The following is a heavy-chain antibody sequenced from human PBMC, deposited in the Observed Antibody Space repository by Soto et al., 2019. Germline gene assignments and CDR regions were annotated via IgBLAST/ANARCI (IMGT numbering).Heavy chain of an antibody. CDR2: ISGDASRI. CDR3: ARDRDAGWFVMDV. V-gene: IGHV3-30*03. CDR1: GFGFNFFG. J-gene: IGHJ6*02. Sequence: QVQLVESGGGVVQPGTSLRLSCVGSGFGFNFFGIHLVRQAPGKGLEGVAGISGDASRIYYADDLKGRVTISRVNSENTLYLQMNSLRPEDTALYYCARDRDAGWFVMDVWGQGTTVTV. D-gene: IGHD3-10*01.